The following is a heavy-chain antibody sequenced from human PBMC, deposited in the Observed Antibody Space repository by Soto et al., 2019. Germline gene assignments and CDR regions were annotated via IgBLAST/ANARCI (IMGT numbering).Heavy chain of an antibody. CDR3: ATDQGIAASHGID. CDR1: GFTFNNYG. D-gene: IGHD6-13*01. CDR2: ISNDGSDK. J-gene: IGHJ3*01. Sequence: QVQLVESGGGVVQPGRSLRLSCAASGFTFNNYGMNWVRQAPGKGLEWVATISNDGSDKYYADSVKGRLTISRDKSKNTVSLHMNGLRSAETAVYYCATDQGIAASHGIDWGEGTMFTVSS. V-gene: IGHV3-30*03.